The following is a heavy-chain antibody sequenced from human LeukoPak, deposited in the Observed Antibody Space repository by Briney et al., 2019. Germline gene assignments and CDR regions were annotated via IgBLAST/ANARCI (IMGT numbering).Heavy chain of an antibody. V-gene: IGHV1-69*04. CDR1: GGTFSSYA. CDR2: IIPILGIA. CDR3: ASSYSGSYYYYYGMDV. J-gene: IGHJ6*02. Sequence: PAASVTVSCKASGGTFSSYAISWVRQAPGQGLEWMGRIIPILGIANYAQKFQGRVTITADKSTSTAYMELSSLRSEDTAVYYCASSYSGSYYYYYGMDVWGQGTTVTVSS. D-gene: IGHD1-26*01.